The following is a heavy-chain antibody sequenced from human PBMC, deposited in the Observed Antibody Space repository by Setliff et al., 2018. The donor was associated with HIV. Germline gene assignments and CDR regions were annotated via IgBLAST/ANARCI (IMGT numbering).Heavy chain of an antibody. CDR2: ISHSGNT. J-gene: IGHJ5*02. D-gene: IGHD1-26*01. CDR1: GDSINTHY. Sequence: SETLSLTCTVSGDSINTHYWSWIRQPPGKGLEWIGCISHSGNTNFNPSLNSRVTISLDTSKNQFSLRLTSLTAADTAIYYCARSTVGAGASFPWGRGSLVTAPQ. V-gene: IGHV4-59*11. CDR3: ARSTVGAGASFP.